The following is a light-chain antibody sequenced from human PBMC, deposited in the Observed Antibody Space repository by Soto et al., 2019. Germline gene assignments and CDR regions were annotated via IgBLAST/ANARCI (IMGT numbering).Light chain of an antibody. V-gene: IGKV1-9*01. CDR1: QGISSY. Sequence: DIQLTQSPSFLSASVGDRVTITCRASQGISSYLAWYQQKPGKAPNLLIYYASTLQRGVPSRFSGSGSGTEFTLTIRSLQPEDLETYYGQQLNGYTLTFGGGTKVEIK. CDR2: YAS. CDR3: QQLNGYTLT. J-gene: IGKJ4*01.